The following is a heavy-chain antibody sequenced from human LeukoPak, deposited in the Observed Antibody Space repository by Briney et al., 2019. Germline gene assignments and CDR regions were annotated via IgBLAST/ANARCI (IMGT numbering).Heavy chain of an antibody. CDR3: ARSSVIGYYYYYGMDV. CDR1: GFTFSSYA. D-gene: IGHD2-21*01. V-gene: IGHV3-64*01. CDR2: ISSNGGST. Sequence: GGSLRLSCAASGFTFSSYAMHWVRQAPGKGLEYVSAISSNGGSTYYANSVKGRFTISRDNSKNTLYLQMGSLRAEDMAVYYCARSSVIGYYYYYGMDVWGQGTTVTVSS. J-gene: IGHJ6*02.